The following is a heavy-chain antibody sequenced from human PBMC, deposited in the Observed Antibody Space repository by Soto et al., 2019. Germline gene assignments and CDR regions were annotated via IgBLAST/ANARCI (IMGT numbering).Heavy chain of an antibody. J-gene: IGHJ4*02. D-gene: IGHD1-26*01. Sequence: QVQLVESGGGVIQPGRSLRLYCAASGFSFSSYGMHWVRQAPGKGLEGVAVISPDGSDIYYADSVKGRFSISRDNSKRTLSLQVNRLRPEDTAIYYCAQSDAGWKPYYDAPHLPGNWGQGTLVTVSS. CDR1: GFSFSSYG. CDR2: ISPDGSDI. V-gene: IGHV3-30*18. CDR3: AQSDAGWKPYYDAPHLPGN.